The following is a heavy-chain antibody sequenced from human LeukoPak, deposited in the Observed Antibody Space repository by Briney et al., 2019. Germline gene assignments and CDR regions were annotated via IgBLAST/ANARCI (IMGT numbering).Heavy chain of an antibody. Sequence: PSETLSLTCAVYGGSFSGYYWSWIRQPPGKGLEWIGEINHSGSTNYNPSLKSRVTISVDTSKNQFSLKLSSVTAADTAVYYCASGSMAAAVPPDYWGQGTLVTVSS. CDR3: ASGSMAAAVPPDY. V-gene: IGHV4-34*01. D-gene: IGHD6-13*01. J-gene: IGHJ4*02. CDR2: INHSGST. CDR1: GGSFSGYY.